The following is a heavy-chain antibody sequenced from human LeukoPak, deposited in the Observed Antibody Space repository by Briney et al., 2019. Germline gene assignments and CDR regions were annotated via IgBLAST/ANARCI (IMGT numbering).Heavy chain of an antibody. Sequence: ASVKVSCKAFGYTFMSYGVTWVRQAPGQGLEWMGWIGAHNGRPNYAQKIQGRVIMTRDPSTSTAYMELQSLTSDDTAVYYCARARRTFQMVDAFDIWGQGIMITVSS. D-gene: IGHD2-8*01. CDR1: GYTFMSYG. J-gene: IGHJ3*02. CDR3: ARARRTFQMVDAFDI. CDR2: IGAHNGRP. V-gene: IGHV1-18*01.